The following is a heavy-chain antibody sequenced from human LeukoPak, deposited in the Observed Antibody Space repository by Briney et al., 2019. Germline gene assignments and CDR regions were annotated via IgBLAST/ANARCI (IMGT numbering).Heavy chain of an antibody. CDR2: INHSGST. J-gene: IGHJ4*02. D-gene: IGHD3-22*01. CDR3: ARKDDSSGYPFDY. Sequence: PSETLSLTCAAYGGSLSGYYWSWIRQPPGKGLVWIGEINHSGSTNYNPSLKSRVTISVDTSKNQFSLKLSSVTAADTAVYYCARKDDSSGYPFDYWGQGTLVTVSS. CDR1: GGSLSGYY. V-gene: IGHV4-34*01.